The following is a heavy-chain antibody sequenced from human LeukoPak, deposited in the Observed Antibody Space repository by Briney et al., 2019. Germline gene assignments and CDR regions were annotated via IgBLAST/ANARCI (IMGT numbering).Heavy chain of an antibody. CDR2: INPNSGGT. J-gene: IGHJ4*02. CDR3: ARGGPYEYVWGNYRPFDY. D-gene: IGHD3-16*02. Sequence: ASVKVSCKASGYTLTGYYMHWVRQAPGQGLEWMGWINPNSGGTNYAQKFQGWVTMTGDTSISTAYMELSRLRSDDTAVFYCARGGPYEYVWGNYRPFDYWGQGTLVTVSS. CDR1: GYTLTGYY. V-gene: IGHV1-2*04.